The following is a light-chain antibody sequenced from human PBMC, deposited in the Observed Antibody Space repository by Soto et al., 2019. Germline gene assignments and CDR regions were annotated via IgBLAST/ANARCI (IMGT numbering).Light chain of an antibody. J-gene: IGLJ2*01. CDR2: EVT. CDR1: SGDIGASNY. V-gene: IGLV2-14*01. Sequence: QSVLTQPASVSGSPGQSITMSCSGTSGDIGASNYVSWYRQFPGEAPKLLIYEVTQRPSGVSDRFSGSKSGNAASLTISGLQAEDEADYYCSSYTTISTLVFGGGTQLTVL. CDR3: SSYTTISTLV.